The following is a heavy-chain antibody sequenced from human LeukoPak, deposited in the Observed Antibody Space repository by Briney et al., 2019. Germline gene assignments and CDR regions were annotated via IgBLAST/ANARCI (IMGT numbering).Heavy chain of an antibody. CDR1: GFTFSSYG. J-gene: IGHJ5*02. CDR3: AKDREYCSSTSCYHLDP. D-gene: IGHD2-2*01. Sequence: GGSLRLSCAASGFTFSSYGMHWVRQAPGKGLEWVAVISYDGSNKHYADSVKGRFTISRDNSKNTLYLQMNSLRAEDTAVYYCAKDREYCSSTSCYHLDPWGQGTLVTASS. V-gene: IGHV3-30*18. CDR2: ISYDGSNK.